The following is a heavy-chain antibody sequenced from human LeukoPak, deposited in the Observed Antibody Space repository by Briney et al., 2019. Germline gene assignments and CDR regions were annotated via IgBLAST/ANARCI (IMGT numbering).Heavy chain of an antibody. CDR1: GGSFSGYY. V-gene: IGHV4-34*01. CDR2: INHSGST. Sequence: PSETLSLTCAVYGGSFSGYYWSWIRQPPGKGLEWIREINHSGSTNYNPSLKSRVTISVDTSKNQFSLKLSSVTAADTAVYYCARSRCTNGVCYLGSYYGGNVFDYWGQGTLVTVSS. CDR3: ARSRCTNGVCYLGSYYGGNVFDY. D-gene: IGHD2-8*01. J-gene: IGHJ4*02.